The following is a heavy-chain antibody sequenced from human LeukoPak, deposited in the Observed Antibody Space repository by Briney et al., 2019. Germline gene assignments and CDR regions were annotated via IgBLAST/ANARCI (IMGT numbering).Heavy chain of an antibody. J-gene: IGHJ4*02. Sequence: PSETLSLTCAVYGGSFSGYYWSWIRQPPGKGLEWIGYIYYSGSTNYNPSLKSRVTISVDTSKNQFSLKLSSVTAADTAVYYCARTKRFWSGYYITHFDYWGQGTLVTVSS. CDR1: GGSFSGYY. CDR2: IYYSGST. CDR3: ARTKRFWSGYYITHFDY. D-gene: IGHD3-3*01. V-gene: IGHV4-59*01.